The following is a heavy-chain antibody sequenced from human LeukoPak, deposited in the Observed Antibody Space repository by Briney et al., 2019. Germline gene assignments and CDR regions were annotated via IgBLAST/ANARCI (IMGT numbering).Heavy chain of an antibody. CDR3: ARKAPGGGGWTHFEY. CDR2: IHARGST. J-gene: IGHJ4*02. CDR1: GGSVSGHY. D-gene: IGHD2-15*01. V-gene: IGHV4-59*02. Sequence: LETLSLTCAVSGGSVSGHYWDWIRRPPGKGLEWIGYIHARGSTNYNPSLKSRVTISVDTSENHISLKLTSVTAADTAVYYCARKAPGGGGWTHFEYWGQGSLVAGSS.